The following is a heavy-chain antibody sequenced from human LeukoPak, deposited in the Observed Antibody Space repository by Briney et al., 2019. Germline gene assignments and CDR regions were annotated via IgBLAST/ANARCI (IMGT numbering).Heavy chain of an antibody. D-gene: IGHD3-10*01. J-gene: IGHJ4*02. Sequence: GGSLRLSCAASGFTVSSNYMSWVRQAPGKGLEWVSVIYSGGSTYYADSVKGRFTISRDNSKNTLYLQMNSLRAEDTAVYYCASGWFGDAIDYWGQGTLVTVSS. CDR3: ASGWFGDAIDY. CDR2: IYSGGST. V-gene: IGHV3-66*01. CDR1: GFTVSSNY.